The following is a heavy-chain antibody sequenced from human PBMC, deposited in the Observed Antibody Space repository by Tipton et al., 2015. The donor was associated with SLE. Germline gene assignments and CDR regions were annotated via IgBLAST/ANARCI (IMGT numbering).Heavy chain of an antibody. CDR2: IYTSGST. J-gene: IGHJ4*02. V-gene: IGHV4-61*08. Sequence: TLSLTCTVSGGSISSGGYYWSWIRQHPGKGLEWIGHIYTSGSTNYNPSLKSRVTISVDTSKNQFSLKLSSVTAADTAVYYCARANGDYVQDYWGQGTLVTVSS. CDR1: GGSISSGGYY. CDR3: ARANGDYVQDY. D-gene: IGHD4-17*01.